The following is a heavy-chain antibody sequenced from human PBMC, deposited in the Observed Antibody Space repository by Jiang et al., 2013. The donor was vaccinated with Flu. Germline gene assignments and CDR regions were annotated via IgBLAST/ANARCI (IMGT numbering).Heavy chain of an antibody. CDR2: INPNSGGT. V-gene: IGHV1-2*06. Sequence: MHWVRQAPGQGLEWMGRINPNSGGTNYAQKFQGRVTMTRDTSISTAYMELSRLRSDDTAVYYCARGPGAFDIWGQGTMVTVSS. J-gene: IGHJ3*02. CDR3: ARGPGAFDI.